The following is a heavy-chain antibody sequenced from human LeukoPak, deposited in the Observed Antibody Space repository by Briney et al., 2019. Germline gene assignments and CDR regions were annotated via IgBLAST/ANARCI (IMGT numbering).Heavy chain of an antibody. CDR2: INPNIGGT. CDR1: GYTFTGYY. J-gene: IGHJ3*02. Sequence: ALVKVSCKASGYTFTGYYMHWVRQAPGQGLEWMGRINPNIGGTNYAQKFQGRVTMTRDTSISTIYMELSRLRSDDTAVYYCARVGDGLNDAFDIWGQGTMVTVSS. CDR3: ARVGDGLNDAFDI. V-gene: IGHV1-2*06. D-gene: IGHD5-24*01.